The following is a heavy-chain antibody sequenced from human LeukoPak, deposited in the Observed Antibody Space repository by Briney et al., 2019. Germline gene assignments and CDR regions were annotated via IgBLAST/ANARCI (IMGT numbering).Heavy chain of an antibody. D-gene: IGHD6-13*01. CDR1: GYTFTSYG. CDR3: ARREAVGGTYYDY. J-gene: IGHJ4*02. Sequence: APVKVSCKAFGYTFTSYGIAWVRQAPGHGLEWMGGISVYNGITDYAQKLYGRVTMSTDTSTTTPYMELRSLRSEETAVYYCARREAVGGTYYDYWGQGTLVTVSS. CDR2: ISVYNGIT. V-gene: IGHV1-18*01.